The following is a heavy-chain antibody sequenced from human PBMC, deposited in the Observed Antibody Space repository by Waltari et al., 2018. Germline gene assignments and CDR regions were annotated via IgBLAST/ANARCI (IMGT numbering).Heavy chain of an antibody. CDR3: ARGLRPMGLTGYYVDY. J-gene: IGHJ4*02. CDR1: GGSISSYY. D-gene: IGHD3-9*01. CDR2: INYSGST. V-gene: IGHV4-59*01. Sequence: QVQLQESGPGLVKPSETLSLTCTVSGGSISSYYWSWIRQPPGKGLEWIGYINYSGSTNYTPSPKSRVTISVDTSKNQFSLKLSSVTAADTAVYYCARGLRPMGLTGYYVDYWGQGTLVTVSS.